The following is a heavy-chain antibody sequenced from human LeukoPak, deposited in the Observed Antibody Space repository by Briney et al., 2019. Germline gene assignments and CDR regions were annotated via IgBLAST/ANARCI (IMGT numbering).Heavy chain of an antibody. D-gene: IGHD1-26*01. V-gene: IGHV3-53*01. CDR3: ARDLIVGANHDAFDI. J-gene: IGHJ3*02. CDR1: GFTVSSSY. Sequence: GGPLRLSCAASGFTVSSSYMSWVRQAPGKGLEWVSLIYSGGSTYYADSVKGRFTISRDNSKNTLYLQMSSLRAEDTAVYYCARDLIVGANHDAFDIWGQGTMVTVSS. CDR2: IYSGGST.